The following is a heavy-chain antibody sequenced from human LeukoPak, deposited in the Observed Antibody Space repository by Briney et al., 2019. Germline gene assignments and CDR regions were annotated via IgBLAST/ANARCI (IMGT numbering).Heavy chain of an antibody. CDR1: GFTFSSYW. CDR3: ARDRTPYYDSSGYPDAFDI. D-gene: IGHD3-22*01. CDR2: INSDGSST. Sequence: GGSLRLSCAASGFTFSSYWMHWVRQAPGKGLVWVSRINSDGSSTSYADSVKGRFTISRDNAKNSLYLQMNSLRAEDTAVYYCARDRTPYYDSSGYPDAFDIWGQGTMVTVSS. V-gene: IGHV3-74*01. J-gene: IGHJ3*02.